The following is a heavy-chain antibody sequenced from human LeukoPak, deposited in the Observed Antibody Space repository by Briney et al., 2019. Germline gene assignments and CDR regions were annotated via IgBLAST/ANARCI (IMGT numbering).Heavy chain of an antibody. V-gene: IGHV3-48*03. Sequence: GGSLRLSCAASGFVVSNYDMNWVRQAPGKGLEWVSYISSSGNSIYYADSVKGCFTVSRDNAKNSLYLQMHSLRAEDTAIYYCSRRFDSWGQGTLVTVSS. CDR1: GFVVSNYD. CDR3: SRRFDS. J-gene: IGHJ4*02. CDR2: ISSSGNSI.